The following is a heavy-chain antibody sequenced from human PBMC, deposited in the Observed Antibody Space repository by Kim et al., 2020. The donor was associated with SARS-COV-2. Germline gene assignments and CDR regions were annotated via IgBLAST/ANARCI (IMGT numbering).Heavy chain of an antibody. CDR2: IITKTDGGTT. CDR1: GFTFSNAW. V-gene: IGHV3-15*01. Sequence: GGSLRLSCAASGFTFSNAWMNWVRQAPGNGLEWVGRIITKTDGGTTDYAAPVKGRFTISRDDSKNTLYLQMNSLKTEDTAIYYCTTARGGDYWGQGTL. CDR3: TTARGGDY. J-gene: IGHJ4*02. D-gene: IGHD3-16*01.